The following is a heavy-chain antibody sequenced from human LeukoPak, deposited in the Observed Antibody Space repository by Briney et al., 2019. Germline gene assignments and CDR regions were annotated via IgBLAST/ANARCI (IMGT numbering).Heavy chain of an antibody. Sequence: GASVKVSCKASGGTFSSYAISWVRQAPGQGLEWMGRIIPILGIANYAQKFQGRVTITADKSTSTAYMELSSLRSEDTAVYYCASTGYSSSWLRFDPWGQGTQVTVSP. CDR2: IIPILGIA. CDR3: ASTGYSSSWLRFDP. V-gene: IGHV1-69*04. CDR1: GGTFSSYA. D-gene: IGHD6-13*01. J-gene: IGHJ5*02.